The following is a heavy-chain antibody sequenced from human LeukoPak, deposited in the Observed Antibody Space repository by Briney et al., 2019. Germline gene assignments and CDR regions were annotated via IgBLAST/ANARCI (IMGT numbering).Heavy chain of an antibody. D-gene: IGHD5-24*01. CDR2: IIPILGIA. V-gene: IGHV1-69*04. Sequence: GSSVKVSCKASGGTFSSYAISWVRQAPGQGLEWMGRIIPILGIANYAQKFQGRVTITADKSTSTAYMELSSLRSEDTAVYYCARDQGMATIKIFPYYLDYWGQGTLVTVSS. CDR1: GGTFSSYA. CDR3: ARDQGMATIKIFPYYLDY. J-gene: IGHJ4*02.